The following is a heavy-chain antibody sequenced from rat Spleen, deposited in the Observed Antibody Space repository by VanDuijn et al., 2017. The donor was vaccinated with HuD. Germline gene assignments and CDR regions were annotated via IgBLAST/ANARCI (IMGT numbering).Heavy chain of an antibody. Sequence: EVQLVESGGGLVQPGRSLKLSCAASGFTFSDYAMAWVRQAPKKGLEWVATIIYDGSSTYYRDSVKGRFTISRDNAKSTLYLQMDSLRSEDTATYYCARRGYNSGYDWFAYWGQGTLVTVSS. V-gene: IGHV5-17*01. CDR3: ARRGYNSGYDWFAY. CDR2: IIYDGSST. J-gene: IGHJ3*01. D-gene: IGHD4-3*01. CDR1: GFTFSDYA.